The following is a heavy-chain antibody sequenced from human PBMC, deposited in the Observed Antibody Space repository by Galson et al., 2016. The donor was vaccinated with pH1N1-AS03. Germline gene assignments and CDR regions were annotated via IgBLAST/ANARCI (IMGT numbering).Heavy chain of an antibody. V-gene: IGHV4-39*07. CDR2: IYYTAST. J-gene: IGHJ3*02. CDR3: ARHRGFDKNDAFDM. CDR1: GASISSFSYY. Sequence: SETLSLTCSVSGASISSFSYYWGWIRQPPGQGLEWIGSIYYTASTYYNPSPKSRVTMSVDTSNNQFSLGVSSVTAADTAVYYCARHRGFDKNDAFDMWGQGQWSSSLQ. D-gene: IGHD3-10*01.